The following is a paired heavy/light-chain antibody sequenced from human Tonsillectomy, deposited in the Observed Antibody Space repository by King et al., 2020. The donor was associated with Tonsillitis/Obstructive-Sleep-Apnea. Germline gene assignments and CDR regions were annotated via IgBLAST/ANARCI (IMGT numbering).Light chain of an antibody. V-gene: IGLV1-40*01. CDR1: SSNIGAGYD. CDR2: GNS. CDR3: QSYDSSLSGGV. J-gene: IGLJ3*02. Sequence: QSVLTQPPSVSGAPGQRVTISCTGSSSNIGAGYDVHWYQQLPGTAPKLLMYGNSNRPSGVPDRFSGSKSGTSASLAITGLQAEDEADYYCQSYDSSLSGGVFGGGTKLTVL.
Heavy chain of an antibody. Sequence: EVQLVESGGGLVQPGGSLRLSCAASGFTVSGNYMSWVRQAPGKGLELVSVIYSGATTYFADSVKGRFTISRDISKNTLSLQMNSLRGEDTAVYFCARGSGYPGPKGYYYYMDVWGKGTTVTVSS. CDR2: IYSGATT. CDR3: ARGSGYPGPKGYYYYMDV. CDR1: GFTVSGNY. D-gene: IGHD2-2*01. V-gene: IGHV3-53*01. J-gene: IGHJ6*03.